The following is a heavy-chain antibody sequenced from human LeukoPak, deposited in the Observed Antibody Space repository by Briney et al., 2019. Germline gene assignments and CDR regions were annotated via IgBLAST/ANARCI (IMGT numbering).Heavy chain of an antibody. CDR1: GYTFTSYG. V-gene: IGHV1-18*01. CDR2: ISAYNGNT. CDR3: ARDQGLGGSSPLYGMGV. D-gene: IGHD5-12*01. J-gene: IGHJ6*02. Sequence: ASVKVSCKASGYTFTSYGISWVRQAPGQGLEWMGWISAYNGNTNYAQKLQGRVTMTTDTSTSTAYMELRSLRSDDTAVYYCARDQGLGGSSPLYGMGVWGQGTTVTVSS.